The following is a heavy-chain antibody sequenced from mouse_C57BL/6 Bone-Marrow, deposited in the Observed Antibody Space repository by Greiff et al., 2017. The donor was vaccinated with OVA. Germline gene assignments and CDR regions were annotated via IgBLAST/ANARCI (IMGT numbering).Heavy chain of an antibody. V-gene: IGHV1-81*01. CDR3: ARGGYGYDGPFAY. CDR2: IYPRSGNT. D-gene: IGHD2-2*01. Sequence: VKLVESGAELARPGASVKLSCKASGYTFTSYGISWVKQSTGPGLEWIGEIYPRSGNTYYNEKFKGKATLTADKSSSTAYMELRSLTSEDSAVYFCARGGYGYDGPFAYWGQGTLVTVSA. J-gene: IGHJ3*01. CDR1: GYTFTSYG.